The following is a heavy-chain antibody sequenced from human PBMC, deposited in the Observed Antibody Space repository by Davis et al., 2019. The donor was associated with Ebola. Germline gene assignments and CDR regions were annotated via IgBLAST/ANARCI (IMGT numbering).Heavy chain of an antibody. CDR1: GGSISSSNW. V-gene: IGHV4-4*02. J-gene: IGHJ6*02. Sequence: SETLSLTCAVSGGSISSSNWWSWVRQPPGKGLEWIGYIYSSGSTNYNPSLKSRVTISVDTSKNQFSLKLSSVTAADTAVYYCAIPSGRYYYYYGMDVWGQGTTVTVSS. D-gene: IGHD6-19*01. CDR2: IYSSGST. CDR3: AIPSGRYYYYYGMDV.